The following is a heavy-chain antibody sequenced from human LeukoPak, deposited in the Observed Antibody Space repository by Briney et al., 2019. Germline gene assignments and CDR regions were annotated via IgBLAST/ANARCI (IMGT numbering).Heavy chain of an antibody. J-gene: IGHJ4*02. CDR1: GDSISSGDYY. V-gene: IGHV4-61*02. Sequence: PSETLSLTCTVSGDSISSGDYYWSWIRQPAGKGLEWIGRISSSGSTNYNPSLKSRVTISVDTSKNQFSLKLSSVTAADTAVYYCARANRRLRPSTHRGYFDYWGRGTLVTVSS. D-gene: IGHD4-17*01. CDR2: ISSSGST. CDR3: ARANRRLRPSTHRGYFDY.